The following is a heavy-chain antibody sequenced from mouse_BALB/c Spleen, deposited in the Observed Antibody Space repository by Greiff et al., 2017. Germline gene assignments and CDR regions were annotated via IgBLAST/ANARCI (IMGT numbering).Heavy chain of an antibody. Sequence: VQLVESGPGLVAPSQSLSITCTVSGFSLTSYGVHWVRQPPGKGLEWLGVIWAGGSTNYNSALMSRLSISKDNSKSQVFLKMNSLQTDDTAMYYCARDRGLRPAWFAYWGQGTLVTVSA. V-gene: IGHV2-9*02. CDR1: GFSLTSYG. CDR3: ARDRGLRPAWFAY. J-gene: IGHJ3*01. CDR2: IWAGGST. D-gene: IGHD1-2*01.